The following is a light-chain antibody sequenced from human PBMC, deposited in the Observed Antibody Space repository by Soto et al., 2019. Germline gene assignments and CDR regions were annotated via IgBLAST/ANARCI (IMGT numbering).Light chain of an antibody. CDR3: SSFTTYNTRV. Sequence: QSVLTQPASVSGSPGQSIAISCTGTNSDVGAYNFVSWYQQYPGKAPKLIIHEVNNRPSGVSDRFSGSKSGNTASLTISGLQGYDEADYYCSSFTTYNTRVFGTGTKVTVL. CDR2: EVN. V-gene: IGLV2-14*01. J-gene: IGLJ1*01. CDR1: NSDVGAYNF.